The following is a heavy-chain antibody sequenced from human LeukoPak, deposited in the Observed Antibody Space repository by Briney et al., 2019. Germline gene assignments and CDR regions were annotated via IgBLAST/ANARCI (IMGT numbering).Heavy chain of an antibody. J-gene: IGHJ4*02. CDR3: ARATRGYDWEICHFDY. CDR2: ISWDGGST. D-gene: IGHD5-12*01. CDR1: GFTFDDYA. Sequence: GGSLRLSCAASGFTFDDYAMHWVRQAPGKGLEWVSLISWDGGSTYYADSVKGRFTISRDNAKNSLYLQMNSLRAEDTAVYYCARATRGYDWEICHFDYWGQGTLVTVSS. V-gene: IGHV3-43D*03.